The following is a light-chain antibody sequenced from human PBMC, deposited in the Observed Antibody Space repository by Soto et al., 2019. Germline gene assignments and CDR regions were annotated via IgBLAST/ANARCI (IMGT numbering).Light chain of an antibody. V-gene: IGKV3-20*01. Sequence: EIVLTQSPGTLSLSPGERATLSCRASQSVSNNYLAWYQQKPGQAPRLLIYGASNRATGIPDRFSGSGSGTDFTLTISRLEPEYFAGYYCQQYCSSVTFGQGTNVEIK. CDR3: QQYCSSVT. CDR1: QSVSNNY. J-gene: IGKJ1*01. CDR2: GAS.